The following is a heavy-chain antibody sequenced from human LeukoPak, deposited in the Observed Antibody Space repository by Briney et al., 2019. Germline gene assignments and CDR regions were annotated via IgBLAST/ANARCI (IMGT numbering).Heavy chain of an antibody. J-gene: IGHJ4*02. Sequence: ASVKVSCKISGYTLTELSMHWVRQAPGKGLEWMGGFDPEDGETIYAQKFQGRVTMTEDTSTDTAYMELSSLRSEDTAVYYCATGGTKFYRQLDYWGQGTLVTVSS. CDR3: ATGGTKFYRQLDY. V-gene: IGHV1-24*01. CDR2: FDPEDGET. D-gene: IGHD1-7*01. CDR1: GYTLTELS.